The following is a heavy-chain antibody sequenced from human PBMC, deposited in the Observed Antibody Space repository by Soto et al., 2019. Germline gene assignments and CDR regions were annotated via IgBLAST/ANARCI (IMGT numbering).Heavy chain of an antibody. V-gene: IGHV1-69*13. CDR1: GGTFSSYA. CDR2: IIPIFGTA. J-gene: IGHJ6*02. Sequence: GASVKVSCKASGGTFSSYAISWVRPAPGQGLEWMGGIIPIFGTANYAQKFQGRVTITADESTSTAYMELSSLRFEDTAVYYCAGPNWGLQAFYVMDVWGQGTTVTVSS. CDR3: AGPNWGLQAFYVMDV. D-gene: IGHD7-27*01.